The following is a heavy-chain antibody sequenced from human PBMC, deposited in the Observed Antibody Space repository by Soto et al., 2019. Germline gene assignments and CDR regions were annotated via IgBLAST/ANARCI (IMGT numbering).Heavy chain of an antibody. CDR1: GYSFTIYC. V-gene: IGHV5-51*01. J-gene: IGHJ3*02. D-gene: IGHD1-7*01. CDR2: IYPGDSDT. CDR3: ARSLRLELHDAFDI. Sequence: PGESVKSSGKGSGYSFTIYCIGWVLQMPWKGLEWMGIIYPGDSDTRYSPSFQGQVTISADKSISTAYLQWSSLKASDTAMYYCARSLRLELHDAFDIWGQGTMVTVSS.